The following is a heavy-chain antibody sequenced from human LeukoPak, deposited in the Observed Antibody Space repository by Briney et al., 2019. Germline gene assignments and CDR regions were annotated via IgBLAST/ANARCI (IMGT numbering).Heavy chain of an antibody. D-gene: IGHD3-16*01. CDR3: AKSTFGGIYYFDY. J-gene: IGHJ4*02. V-gene: IGHV3-23*01. Sequence: GGSLRLSCAASGFTFSRYGMSWVRQAPGQGLEWVSAISGSGGSTYYADSVKGRFTISRDTSKNTLYLQMNSLRAEDTAVYYCAKSTFGGIYYFDYWGQGTLVTVSS. CDR2: ISGSGGST. CDR1: GFTFSRYG.